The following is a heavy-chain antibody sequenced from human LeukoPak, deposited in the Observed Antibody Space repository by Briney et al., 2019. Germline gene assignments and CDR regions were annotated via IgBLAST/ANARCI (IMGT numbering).Heavy chain of an antibody. Sequence: GGSLRLSCAASGFTFSSYEMNWVRQAPGKGLEWISYISSSGSTIYYADSVKGRFTISRDNAKNSLYLQMNSLRAEDTAVYYCARGPEYSSGWYGRYWGQAALVTVSS. V-gene: IGHV3-48*03. CDR3: ARGPEYSSGWYGRY. J-gene: IGHJ4*02. D-gene: IGHD6-19*01. CDR1: GFTFSSYE. CDR2: ISSSGSTI.